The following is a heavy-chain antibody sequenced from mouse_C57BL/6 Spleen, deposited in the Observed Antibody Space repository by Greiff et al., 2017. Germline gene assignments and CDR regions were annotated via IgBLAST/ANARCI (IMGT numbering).Heavy chain of an antibody. D-gene: IGHD2-3*01. CDR3: ASYDGDYAMDY. J-gene: IGHJ4*01. V-gene: IGHV5-17*01. CDR1: GFTFSDYG. CDR2: ISSGSSTI. Sequence: EVKLVESGGGLVKPGGSLKLSCAASGFTFSDYGMHWVRQAPEKGLEWVAYISSGSSTIYYADTVKGRFTISRDNAKNTLFLQMTSLRSEDTAMYYCASYDGDYAMDYWGQGTSVTVSS.